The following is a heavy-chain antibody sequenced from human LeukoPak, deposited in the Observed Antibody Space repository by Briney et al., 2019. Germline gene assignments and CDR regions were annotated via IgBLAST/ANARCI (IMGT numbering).Heavy chain of an antibody. V-gene: IGHV4-34*01. CDR1: GGSFSGYY. Sequence: PSETLSLTCAVYGGSFSGYYWSWIRQPPGKGLEWIGEINHSGSTNYNPSLKSRVTISVDTSKNQSSLKLSSVTAADTAVYYCARGAKADYWGQGTLVTVSS. CDR2: INHSGST. CDR3: ARGAKADY. J-gene: IGHJ4*02.